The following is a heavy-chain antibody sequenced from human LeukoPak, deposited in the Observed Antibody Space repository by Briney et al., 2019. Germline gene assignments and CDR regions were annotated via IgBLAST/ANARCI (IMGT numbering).Heavy chain of an antibody. CDR1: GFTFSSYW. J-gene: IGHJ4*02. CDR2: IKQDGSEK. V-gene: IGHV3-7*01. D-gene: IGHD2-15*01. Sequence: GGSLRLSCAASGFTFSSYWMSWVRQAPGKGLEWVANIKQDGSEKYYVDSVKGRFTISRDNAKNSLYLQMNSLRAEDTAVYYCAQGLEGFGGYCSGGSCYSSYWGQGTLATVSS. CDR3: AQGLEGFGGYCSGGSCYSSY.